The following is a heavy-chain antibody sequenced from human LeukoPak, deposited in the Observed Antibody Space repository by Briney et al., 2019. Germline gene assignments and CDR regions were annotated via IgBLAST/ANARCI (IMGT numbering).Heavy chain of an antibody. Sequence: ASVKVSCKASGYTFTSYDINWVRQATGQGLEWMGWMNPNSGNTGYAQKFQGRVTITRNTSISTAYMELSSLRSEDTAVYYCARVHAAYPFDYWGQGTLVTVSS. J-gene: IGHJ4*02. CDR3: ARVHAAYPFDY. CDR1: GYTFTSYD. D-gene: IGHD2-15*01. CDR2: MNPNSGNT. V-gene: IGHV1-8*03.